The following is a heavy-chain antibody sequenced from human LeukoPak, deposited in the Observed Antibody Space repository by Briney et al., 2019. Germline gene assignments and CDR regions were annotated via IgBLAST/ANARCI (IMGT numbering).Heavy chain of an antibody. CDR1: GFTFSWYG. CDR3: AREGCTNGVCYPENYYYYYGMDV. CDR2: IWYDGSNK. J-gene: IGHJ6*02. D-gene: IGHD2-8*01. V-gene: IGHV3-33*01. Sequence: GGSLRLSRAASGFTFSWYGMHWVRQAPGKGLEWVAVIWYDGSNKYYADSVKGRFTISRDNSKNTLYLQMNSLRAEDTAVYYCAREGCTNGVCYPENYYYYYGMDVWGQGTTVTVSS.